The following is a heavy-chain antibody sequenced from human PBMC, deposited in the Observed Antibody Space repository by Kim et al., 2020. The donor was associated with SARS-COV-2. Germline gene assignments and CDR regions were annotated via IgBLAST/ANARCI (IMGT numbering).Heavy chain of an antibody. D-gene: IGHD4-4*01. J-gene: IGHJ4*02. Sequence: GGSLRLSCAASGFTFSSYSMNWVRQAPGKGLEWVSSISSSSSYIYYADSVKGRFTISRDNAKNSLYLQMNSLRAEDTAVYYCARVRYDYSNYYDYWGQGTLVTVSS. CDR1: GFTFSSYS. V-gene: IGHV3-21*01. CDR3: ARVRYDYSNYYDY. CDR2: ISSSSSYI.